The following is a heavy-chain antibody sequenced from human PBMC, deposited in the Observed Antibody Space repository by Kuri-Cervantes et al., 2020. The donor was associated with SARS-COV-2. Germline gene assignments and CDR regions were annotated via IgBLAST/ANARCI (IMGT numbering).Heavy chain of an antibody. CDR3: AVYSSSPYYYYMDV. CDR1: GGSISSYY. D-gene: IGHD6-13*01. CDR2: IYTSGST. J-gene: IGHJ6*03. V-gene: IGHV4-4*07. Sequence: GSLRLSCTVSGGSISSYYWSWIRQPAGKGLEWIGRIYTSGSTNYNPSLKSRVTMSVDTSKNQFSLKLSSVTAADTAVYYCAVYSSSPYYYYMDVWGKGTTVTVSS.